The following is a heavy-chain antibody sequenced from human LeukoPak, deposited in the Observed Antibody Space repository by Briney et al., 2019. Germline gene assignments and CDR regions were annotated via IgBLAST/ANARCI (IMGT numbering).Heavy chain of an antibody. V-gene: IGHV1-18*04. CDR2: ISADNGKT. J-gene: IGHJ4*02. Sequence: GASVKVSCKASGYTFTSYGISWVRQAPGQGLEWMGWISADNGKTNYAQKLQGRVTMTTDTSTTTAYMELRSLRSDDTAVYYCARAMCSSTICHGRNDYWGQGTLVTVPS. CDR3: ARAMCSSTICHGRNDY. CDR1: GYTFTSYG. D-gene: IGHD2-2*01.